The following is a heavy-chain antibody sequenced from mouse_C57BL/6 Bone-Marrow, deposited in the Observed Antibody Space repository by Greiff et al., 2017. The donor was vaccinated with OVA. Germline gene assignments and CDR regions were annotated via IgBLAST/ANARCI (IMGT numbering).Heavy chain of an antibody. Sequence: VQLQQPGAELVKPGASVKLSCKASGYTFTSYWMHWVKQRPGQGLEWIGMIHPNSGSTNYNEKFKSKATLTVDKSSSTAYMQLSSLTSEDSAVYYCAKSAQATFWYFDVWGTGTTVTVSS. J-gene: IGHJ1*03. CDR2: IHPNSGST. CDR3: AKSAQATFWYFDV. V-gene: IGHV1-64*01. D-gene: IGHD3-2*02. CDR1: GYTFTSYW.